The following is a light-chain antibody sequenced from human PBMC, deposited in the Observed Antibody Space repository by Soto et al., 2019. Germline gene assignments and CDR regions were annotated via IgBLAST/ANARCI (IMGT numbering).Light chain of an antibody. J-gene: IGKJ4*01. V-gene: IGKV3D-15*01. CDR3: QQYKNWPLT. CDR2: GAS. CDR1: QFINSN. Sequence: EIVMTQSPATLSVSPGERATLSCRASQFINSNLAWYQQKPGQAPRLLIYGASTRATGIPARFSGSGSGTEFTLTISSLQSEDFAVYYCQQYKNWPLTFGGGTKVEIK.